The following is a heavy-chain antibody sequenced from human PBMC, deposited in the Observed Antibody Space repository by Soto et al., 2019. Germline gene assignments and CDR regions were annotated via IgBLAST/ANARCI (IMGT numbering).Heavy chain of an antibody. D-gene: IGHD3-10*01. Sequence: PSETLSLTCTVSGGSITSSSYYWGWIRQPPGKGLEWIGTIYYSGSTYYNPSLKSRVTISVDTSKNQFSLYLQMNSLRPEDKAWYYCPKDHFGSAISVMHFWRQGSPVLVSS. CDR3: PKDHFGSAISVMHF. CDR2: IYYSGST. CDR1: GGSITSSSYY. V-gene: IGHV4-39*03. J-gene: IGHJ6*02.